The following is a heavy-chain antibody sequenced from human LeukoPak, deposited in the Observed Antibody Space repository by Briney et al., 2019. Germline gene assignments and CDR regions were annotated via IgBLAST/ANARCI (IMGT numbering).Heavy chain of an antibody. J-gene: IGHJ4*02. CDR2: IGGRDGST. Sequence: GGSLRLSCAASRFTFSSYGMSWVRQAPGKGLEWVSAIGGRDGSTYYADSVKGRFTISRDDSKNTLYVQMNSLRAEDTAVYYCAKGHYYGSGSLDYWGQGTLVTVSS. D-gene: IGHD3-10*01. CDR3: AKGHYYGSGSLDY. CDR1: RFTFSSYG. V-gene: IGHV3-23*01.